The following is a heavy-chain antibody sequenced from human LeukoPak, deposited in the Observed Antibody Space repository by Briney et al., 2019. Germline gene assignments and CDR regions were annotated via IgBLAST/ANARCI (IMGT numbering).Heavy chain of an antibody. V-gene: IGHV3-53*01. Sequence: PGGSLRLSCAASGFTVSANYLTWVRQAPGKGLEWVSIIYSGGSTNYADSVKGRFTISRDTSKTTLYLQMNSLRAEDTALYYCAKPSFYFDSWGHGTLVTVSS. J-gene: IGHJ4*01. CDR2: IYSGGST. D-gene: IGHD1-14*01. CDR1: GFTVSANY. CDR3: AKPSFYFDS.